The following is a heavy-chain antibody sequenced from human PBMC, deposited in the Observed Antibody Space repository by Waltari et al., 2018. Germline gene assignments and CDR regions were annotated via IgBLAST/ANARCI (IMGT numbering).Heavy chain of an antibody. CDR3: ARNTTPLGYYYGMDV. J-gene: IGHJ6*02. Sequence: QVQLVQSGAEVKKPGSSVKVSCKASGGSVSSYAISWVRPAPGQGLEWMGGIIPIFGTANYAQKFQGRVTITADESTSTAYMELSSLRSEDTAVYYCARNTTPLGYYYGMDVWGQGTTVTVSS. D-gene: IGHD4-4*01. V-gene: IGHV1-69*12. CDR1: GGSVSSYA. CDR2: IIPIFGTA.